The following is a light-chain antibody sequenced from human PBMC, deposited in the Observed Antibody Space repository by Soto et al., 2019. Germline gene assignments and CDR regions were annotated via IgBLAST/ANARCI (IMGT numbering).Light chain of an antibody. V-gene: IGLV2-23*03. Sequence: QSALTQPASVSGSPGQSITISCTGTSSDVGSYNLVSWYQQHPGKAPKLMIYEGSKRPSGVSNRFSGSKSGNTASLTISGLQAEDEADYYCCSYAGSSTFLFGNGTKVTVL. CDR1: SSDVGSYNL. J-gene: IGLJ1*01. CDR3: CSYAGSSTFL. CDR2: EGS.